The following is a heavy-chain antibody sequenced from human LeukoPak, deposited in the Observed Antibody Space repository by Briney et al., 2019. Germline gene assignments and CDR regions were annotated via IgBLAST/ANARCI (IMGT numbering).Heavy chain of an antibody. CDR2: ISSSSSYI. J-gene: IGHJ4*02. CDR3: ARVWEYTDYDSSAPFDY. CDR1: RFTFSSYS. Sequence: GGSLRLSCAASRFTFSSYSMNWVREAPGKGLEWVSSISSSSSYIYYADSVKGRFTISRDNAKNSLHLQMNSLRAEDTAVYYCARVWEYTDYDSSAPFDYWGQGTLVTVSS. V-gene: IGHV3-21*06. D-gene: IGHD3-22*01.